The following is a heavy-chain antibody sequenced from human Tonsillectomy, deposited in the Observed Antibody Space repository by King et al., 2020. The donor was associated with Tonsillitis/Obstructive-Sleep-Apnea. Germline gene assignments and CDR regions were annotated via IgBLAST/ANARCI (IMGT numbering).Heavy chain of an antibody. Sequence: QLVESGGGVVQPGRSLRLSCAASGFTFSSYAMHWVRQAPGKGLEWVAVISYDGSNKYYADSVKGRFTISRDNSKNTLYLQMNSLRAEDTAVYYCARDTPDCSGGSCYSGWFDPWGQGTLVTVSS. D-gene: IGHD2-15*01. CDR1: GFTFSSYA. V-gene: IGHV3-30*01. CDR2: ISYDGSNK. CDR3: ARDTPDCSGGSCYSGWFDP. J-gene: IGHJ5*02.